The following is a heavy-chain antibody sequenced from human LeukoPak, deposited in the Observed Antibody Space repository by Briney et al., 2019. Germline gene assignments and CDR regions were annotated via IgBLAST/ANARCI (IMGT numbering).Heavy chain of an antibody. CDR1: GYTFPNYG. CDR2: ISSYNGNT. V-gene: IGHV1-18*01. Sequence: ASVKVSCKASGYTFPNYGFTWVRQAPGQGLEWMGWISSYNGNTQYAQNFQGRLTLTTDTSTNTAYMDLRSLRSNDTAVYYCATPAKGAYFYYHMDVWGAGTTVTVSS. D-gene: IGHD2-2*01. J-gene: IGHJ6*03. CDR3: ATPAKGAYFYYHMDV.